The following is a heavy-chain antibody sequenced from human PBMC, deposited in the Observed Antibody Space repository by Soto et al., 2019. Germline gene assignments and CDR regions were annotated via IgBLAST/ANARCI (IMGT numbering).Heavy chain of an antibody. V-gene: IGHV4-30-4*01. D-gene: IGHD2-15*01. CDR2: IYYSGST. J-gene: IGHJ6*02. CDR3: ASPNRAHSSARASSYYYGMDV. CDR1: GGSISSGAYS. Sequence: TLSLTCTVSGGSISSGAYSWSWILQPPGKGLEWIGYIYYSGSTYYNPSLKSRVTISVDTSKNQFSLKLSSVTAADTAVYYCASPNRAHSSARASSYYYGMDVWGQGTTVTVSS.